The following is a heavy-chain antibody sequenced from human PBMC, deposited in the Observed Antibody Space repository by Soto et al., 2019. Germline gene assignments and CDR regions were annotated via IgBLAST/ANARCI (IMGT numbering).Heavy chain of an antibody. CDR1: GGSISSSNW. V-gene: IGHV4-4*02. CDR3: ARAPVPAAPYGMDV. D-gene: IGHD2-2*01. Sequence: QVQLQESGPGLVKPSGTLSLTCAVSGGSISSSNWWSWVRQPPGKGLEWIGEIYHSGSTNYNPSLTRRVPXXVXRXXNQFSLKLSSVVAADTAVDYCARAPVPAAPYGMDVWGQGTTVTVSS. CDR2: IYHSGST. J-gene: IGHJ6*02.